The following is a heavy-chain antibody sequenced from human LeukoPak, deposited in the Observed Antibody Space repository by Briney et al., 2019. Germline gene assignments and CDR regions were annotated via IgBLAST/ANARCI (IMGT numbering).Heavy chain of an antibody. CDR3: ARDREYSSSFCDY. J-gene: IGHJ4*02. CDR1: GFTFSRYG. V-gene: IGHV3-33*01. Sequence: PGGSLRLSCVASGFTFSRYGMHWVRQAPGKGLEWVAVMWNDGSNKYYADSVKGRFIISRDNTKSTLYLQMNSLRAEDTAVYYCARDREYSSSFCDYWGQGTLVTVSS. D-gene: IGHD6-6*01. CDR2: MWNDGSNK.